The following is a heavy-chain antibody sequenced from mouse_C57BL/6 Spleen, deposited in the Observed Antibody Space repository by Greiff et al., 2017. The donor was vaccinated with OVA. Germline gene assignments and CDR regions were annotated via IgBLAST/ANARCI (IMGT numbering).Heavy chain of an antibody. CDR2: INPSSGYT. J-gene: IGHJ4*01. CDR1: GYTFTSYW. Sequence: VQVVESGAELAKPGASVKLSCKASGYTFTSYWMHWVKQRPGQGLEWIGYINPSSGYTKYNQKFKDKATLTADKSSSTAYMQLSSLTYEDSAVYYCARGAGIGSIYPYAMDYWGQGTSVTVSS. CDR3: ARGAGIGSIYPYAMDY. V-gene: IGHV1-7*01. D-gene: IGHD1-1*01.